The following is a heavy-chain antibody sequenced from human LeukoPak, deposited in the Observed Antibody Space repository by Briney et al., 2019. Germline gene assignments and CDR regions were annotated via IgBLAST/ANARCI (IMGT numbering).Heavy chain of an antibody. D-gene: IGHD1-26*01. CDR2: IYYSGST. CDR3: ARGGSTVGAHFGFDY. J-gene: IGHJ4*02. CDR1: GGSISSYY. Sequence: SDTLSLTCTVSGGSISSYYWSWIRQPPGKGLEWIGYIYYSGSTNYNPSLKSRVTISVDTSKNQFPLKLSSVTAADTAVYYCARGGSTVGAHFGFDYWGQGTLVTVSS. V-gene: IGHV4-59*01.